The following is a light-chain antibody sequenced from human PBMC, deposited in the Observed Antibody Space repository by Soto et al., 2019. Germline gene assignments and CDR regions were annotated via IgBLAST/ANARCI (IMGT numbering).Light chain of an antibody. CDR3: QQTYSDIS. J-gene: IGKJ4*01. Sequence: AIQMTQSPSSLSASIGDRVTITCRSSQGIRNEFGCHQQNPGEAPRLLIYGASTLHVGVPSRFSGSGSGADFTLTISGLQPEDFASYHCQQTYSDISFGGGTKV. CDR2: GAS. CDR1: QGIRNE. V-gene: IGKV1-6*01.